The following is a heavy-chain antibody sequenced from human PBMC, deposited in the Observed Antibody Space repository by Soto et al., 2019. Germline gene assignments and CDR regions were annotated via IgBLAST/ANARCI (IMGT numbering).Heavy chain of an antibody. CDR1: GFTFSSNA. CDR3: ADDSESWGYYVVAFDI. D-gene: IGHD3-22*01. V-gene: IGHV3-23*01. J-gene: IGHJ3*02. CDR2: IRGTGGST. Sequence: GGSRRFSCAASGFTFSSNAMSWDRQAPGKGLEWVSAIRGTGGSTYYADSVRGRFSISRDVSKNAQYLRMDCMRTADTTGYYYADDSESWGYYVVAFDIWGQGAMVTVSS.